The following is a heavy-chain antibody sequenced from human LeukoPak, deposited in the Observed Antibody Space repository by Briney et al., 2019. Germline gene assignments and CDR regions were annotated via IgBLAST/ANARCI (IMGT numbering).Heavy chain of an antibody. V-gene: IGHV3-30-3*01. CDR1: GFTFSSYA. J-gene: IGHJ4*02. D-gene: IGHD3-10*01. CDR2: ISYDGSNK. CDR3: AKDSDEAASHYYGSGNHFDY. Sequence: SGGSLRLSCAASGFTFSSYAMHWVRQAPGKGLEWVAVISYDGSNKYYAVSVKGRFTISRDNSKNTLYLQMNSLRAEDTAVYYCAKDSDEAASHYYGSGNHFDYWGQGTLVTVSS.